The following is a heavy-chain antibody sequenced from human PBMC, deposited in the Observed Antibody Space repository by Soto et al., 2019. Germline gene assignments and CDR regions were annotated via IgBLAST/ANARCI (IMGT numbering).Heavy chain of an antibody. D-gene: IGHD3-3*01. CDR2: VYHTGRT. CDR1: GCSISSYY. Sequence: SETLSRTYTFSGCSISSYYWSWIRQPPGKGLEWIGYVYHTGRTSYNPSLKSRVSISMDTSKNQFSLNLDSVTAVDTAVYFCARDFAYFDSWGQGTLVNVSS. V-gene: IGHV4-59*01. J-gene: IGHJ4*02. CDR3: ARDFAYFDS.